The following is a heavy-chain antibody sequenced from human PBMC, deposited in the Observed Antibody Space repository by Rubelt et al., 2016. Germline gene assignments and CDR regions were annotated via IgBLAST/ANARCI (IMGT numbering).Heavy chain of an antibody. V-gene: IGHV4-34*01. CDR1: GGSFSGYY. Sequence: QVQLQQWGAGLLKPSETLSLTCAVYGGSFSGYYWSWIRQPPGKGLEWIGEINHSGSTNYNPALKSRVTKSVDTSKNQFSLKLSSVTAADTAVYYGASLGDSSGWYYYWGQGTLVTVSS. D-gene: IGHD6-19*01. J-gene: IGHJ4*02. CDR3: ASLGDSSGWYYY. CDR2: INHSGST.